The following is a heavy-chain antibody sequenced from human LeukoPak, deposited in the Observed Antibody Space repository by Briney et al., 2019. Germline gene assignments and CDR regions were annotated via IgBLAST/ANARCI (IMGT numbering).Heavy chain of an antibody. CDR3: ARKYYDFWSGYYAYYYMDV. J-gene: IGHJ6*03. V-gene: IGHV1-8*01. D-gene: IGHD3-3*01. CDR2: MNPNSGNT. CDR1: GYTFTSYD. Sequence: ASVKVSCKASGYTFTSYDINWVRQATGQGLEWMGWMNPNSGNTGYAQKFQGRVTMTRNTSISTAYMELSSLRSEDTAVYYCARKYYDFWSGYYAYYYMDVWGEGTTVTVSS.